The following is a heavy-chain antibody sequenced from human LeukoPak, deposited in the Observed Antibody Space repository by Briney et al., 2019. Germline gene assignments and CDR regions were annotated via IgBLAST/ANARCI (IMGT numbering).Heavy chain of an antibody. J-gene: IGHJ4*02. CDR3: ATWRDSRFDS. Sequence: GGSLRLSCAASGFTFSTYEMSWVRQAPGKGLEWVSYISGRGTTIYYADSVRGRFTLSRDNAKNSLYLQMNSLRAEDTALYYCATWRDSRFDSWGQGTLVTVSS. V-gene: IGHV3-48*03. D-gene: IGHD4-11*01. CDR1: GFTFSTYE. CDR2: ISGRGTTI.